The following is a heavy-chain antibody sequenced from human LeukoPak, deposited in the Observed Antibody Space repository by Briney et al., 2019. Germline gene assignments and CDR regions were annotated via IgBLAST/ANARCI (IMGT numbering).Heavy chain of an antibody. Sequence: ALVKVSCKASGYTFTSYGISWVRQAPGQGLEWMGWMNPNSGNTGLAQKFQGRVTLTRDTSLSTAYMELSNLRSDDTAVYYCARDEVVAAPNYFGMVVWGQGTTVSVSS. J-gene: IGHJ6*02. V-gene: IGHV1-8*02. CDR1: GYTFTSYG. D-gene: IGHD2-15*01. CDR3: ARDEVVAAPNYFGMVV. CDR2: MNPNSGNT.